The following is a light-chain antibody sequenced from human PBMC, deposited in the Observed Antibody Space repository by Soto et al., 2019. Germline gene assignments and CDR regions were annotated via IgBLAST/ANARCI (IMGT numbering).Light chain of an antibody. Sequence: EIVLTQSPGTLSLSPGERVTLSCRASQIVSRRSLAWYQQKLGQAPRLLIYAASSGATDVPDRFSGSGSGTDFTLTITRLEPEDFAVYYCQQYGGSLLTFGGGTKVEIK. V-gene: IGKV3-20*01. CDR3: QQYGGSLLT. CDR2: AAS. J-gene: IGKJ4*01. CDR1: QIVSRRS.